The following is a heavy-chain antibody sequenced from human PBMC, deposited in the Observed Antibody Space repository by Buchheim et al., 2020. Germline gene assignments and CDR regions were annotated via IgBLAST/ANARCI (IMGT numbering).Heavy chain of an antibody. CDR3: VMNYDYVWGSYSVY. CDR2: INHSGST. CDR1: GGSISSSNW. D-gene: IGHD3-16*01. V-gene: IGHV4-4*02. Sequence: QVQLQESGPGLVKPSGTLSLTCAVSGGSISSSNWWSWVRQHPGKGLEWIGEINHSGSTNYNPSLKSRVTISVDKSKNQFSRKLSSVTDADTAVYYCVMNYDYVWGSYSVYWGQGTL. J-gene: IGHJ4*02.